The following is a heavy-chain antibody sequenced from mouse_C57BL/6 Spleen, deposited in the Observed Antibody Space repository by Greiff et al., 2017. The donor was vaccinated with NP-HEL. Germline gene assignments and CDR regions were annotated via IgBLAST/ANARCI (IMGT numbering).Heavy chain of an antibody. CDR1: GFTFSSYA. D-gene: IGHD1-1*01. J-gene: IGHJ2*01. Sequence: EVKVVESGGGLVKPGGSLKLSCAASGFTFSSYAMSWVRQTPEKRLEWVATISDGGSYTYYPDNVKGRFTISRDNAKNNLYLQMSHLKSEDTAMYYCARKTTVVAFDYWGQGTTLTVSS. V-gene: IGHV5-4*03. CDR2: ISDGGSYT. CDR3: ARKTTVVAFDY.